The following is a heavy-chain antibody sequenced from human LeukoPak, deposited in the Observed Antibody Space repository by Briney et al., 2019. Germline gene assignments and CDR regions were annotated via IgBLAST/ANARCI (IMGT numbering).Heavy chain of an antibody. V-gene: IGHV4-39*01. J-gene: IGHJ4*02. Sequence: SETLSLTCTVSGGSISSGIYYWAWFRQSPGKGLEWIGSVYYSGNTYYNPSLKSRVTISIDTSKNQFSPKLNSVTAADTAVYYCSRCLTGYSSSWQYWGQGNLVTVSS. D-gene: IGHD6-13*01. CDR2: VYYSGNT. CDR1: GGSISSGIYY. CDR3: SRCLTGYSSSWQY.